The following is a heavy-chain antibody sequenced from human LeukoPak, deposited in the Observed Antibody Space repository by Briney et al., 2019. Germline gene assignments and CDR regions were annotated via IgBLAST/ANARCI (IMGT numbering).Heavy chain of an antibody. CDR2: ITNSGSDI. J-gene: IGHJ4*02. Sequence: GGSLRLSCVVSGFTFSDFHMSWLRQAPGKGLEWISYITNSGSDIEYADSVKGRFTISWDNAKKSQYLEMNTLRAEDTAIYYCACPYRSRFDYWGQGTLVTVSS. V-gene: IGHV3-11*01. CDR1: GFTFSDFH. CDR3: ACPYRSRFDY. D-gene: IGHD6-13*01.